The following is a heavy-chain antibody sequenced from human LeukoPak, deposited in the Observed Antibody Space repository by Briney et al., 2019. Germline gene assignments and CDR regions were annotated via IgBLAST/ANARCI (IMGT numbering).Heavy chain of an antibody. CDR3: ARLWSGYDIDSDY. J-gene: IGHJ4*02. D-gene: IGHD5-12*01. CDR1: GGSISSYY. Sequence: PSETLSLTCTVSGGSISSYYWSWIRQPPGKGLEWIGYIYYSGSTNYNPSLKSRVTISVGTSKTQFSLKLSSVTAADTAVYYCARLWSGYDIDSDYWGQGTLVTVSS. CDR2: IYYSGST. V-gene: IGHV4-59*08.